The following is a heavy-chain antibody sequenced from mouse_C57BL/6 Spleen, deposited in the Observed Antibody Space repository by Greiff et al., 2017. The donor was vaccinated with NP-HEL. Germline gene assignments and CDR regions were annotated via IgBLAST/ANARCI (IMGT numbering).Heavy chain of an antibody. Sequence: VQLQQSGAELAKPGASVKLSCKASGYTFTSYWMHWVKQRPGQGLEWIGYINPSSGYTKYNQKFKDKATLTADKSSSTAYMQLSSLTYDDSAVYYCARYYYGGYYAIDYWGQGTSVTVSS. V-gene: IGHV1-7*01. CDR3: ARYYYGGYYAIDY. CDR2: INPSSGYT. CDR1: GYTFTSYW. D-gene: IGHD1-1*01. J-gene: IGHJ4*01.